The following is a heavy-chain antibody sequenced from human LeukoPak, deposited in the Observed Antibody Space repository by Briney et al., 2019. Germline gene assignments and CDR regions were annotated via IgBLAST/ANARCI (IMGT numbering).Heavy chain of an antibody. D-gene: IGHD3-22*01. V-gene: IGHV3-15*01. CDR1: GFTFSNAW. J-gene: IGHJ4*02. Sequence: GGSLRLSCAASGFTFSNAWMSWVRQAPGKGLEWVGRIKSKTDGGTTDYAAPVKGRFTISRADSKNTLYLKMNSLKTEDTAVYYCTTGDTYYYDSSGYYWSYWGQGTLVTVSS. CDR2: IKSKTDGGTT. CDR3: TTGDTYYYDSSGYYWSY.